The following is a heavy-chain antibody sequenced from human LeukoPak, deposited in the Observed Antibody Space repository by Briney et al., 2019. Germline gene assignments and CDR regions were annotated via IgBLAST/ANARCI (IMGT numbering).Heavy chain of an antibody. CDR1: GFTFSSYA. J-gene: IGHJ6*03. V-gene: IGHV3-30*04. CDR3: ARDGGSYSGSYYYYYHMDV. D-gene: IGHD1-26*01. CDR2: ISYDGSDK. Sequence: GGSLRLSCAASGFTFSSYAMHWVRQAPGKGLEWVAVISYDGSDKYYADSVKGRFTISRDNSKNTLYLQMNSLRAEDTAVYYCARDGGSYSGSYYYYYHMDVWGKGTTVTVSS.